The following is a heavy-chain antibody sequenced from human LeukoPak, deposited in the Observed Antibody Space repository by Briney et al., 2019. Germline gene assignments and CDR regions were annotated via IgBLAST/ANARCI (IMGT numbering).Heavy chain of an antibody. CDR2: INSVSTAI. D-gene: IGHD3/OR15-3a*01. V-gene: IGHV3-48*02. CDR1: GFTLSSYS. Sequence: GSLRLSCAASGFTLSSYSMNWVRQAPGKGLEWVSYINSVSTAIYYADSVKGRFTVSRDNAKKSLYLQMNSLRDEDTAVYYCARDPIGWTTPYCFDYWGQGTLVTVSS. J-gene: IGHJ4*02. CDR3: ARDPIGWTTPYCFDY.